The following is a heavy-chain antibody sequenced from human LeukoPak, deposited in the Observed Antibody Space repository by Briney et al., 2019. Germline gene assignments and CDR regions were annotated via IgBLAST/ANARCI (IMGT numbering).Heavy chain of an antibody. D-gene: IGHD6-13*01. CDR1: GFTVSSNY. Sequence: GGSLRLSCAASGFTVSSNYMSWVRQAPGKGLEWGSVIYSCGSTYYADSVKGRFTISRDNSKNTMYPQMNRLRAEDTAVYYCATDQYSSSWYEGTYFDYWGQGTLVTVSS. CDR3: ATDQYSSSWYEGTYFDY. V-gene: IGHV3-66*03. CDR2: IYSCGST. J-gene: IGHJ4*02.